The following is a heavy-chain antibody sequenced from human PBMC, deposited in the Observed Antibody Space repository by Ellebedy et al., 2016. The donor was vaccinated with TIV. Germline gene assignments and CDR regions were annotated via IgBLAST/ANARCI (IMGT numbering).Heavy chain of an antibody. Sequence: SETLSLTCTVSGYSIITGDYWGWIRQPPGKGLEWIGFIYYNVITNYNPSLKSRVSMSVDTSTNQFSLKMTSVTAADTAVYYCARRLYRSASGYWLDTFDFWGQGTVVTVSS. D-gene: IGHD6-19*01. CDR3: ARRLYRSASGYWLDTFDF. J-gene: IGHJ3*01. CDR2: IYYNVIT. CDR1: GYSIITGDY. V-gene: IGHV4-38-2*02.